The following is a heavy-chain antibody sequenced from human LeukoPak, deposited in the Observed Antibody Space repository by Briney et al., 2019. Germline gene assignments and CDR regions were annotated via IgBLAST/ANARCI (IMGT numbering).Heavy chain of an antibody. CDR2: ISTYNGNT. Sequence: ASVKVSCKASGYTFTSDGISWVRQAPGQGLEWMGWISTYNGNTNYAQKLQGRVTMTTDTSTSIAYMELRSLRSDDTAVYYCAREGSPFYYYYMDVWGKGTTVTVSS. CDR3: AREGSPFYYYYMDV. V-gene: IGHV1-18*01. D-gene: IGHD2-15*01. CDR1: GYTFTSDG. J-gene: IGHJ6*03.